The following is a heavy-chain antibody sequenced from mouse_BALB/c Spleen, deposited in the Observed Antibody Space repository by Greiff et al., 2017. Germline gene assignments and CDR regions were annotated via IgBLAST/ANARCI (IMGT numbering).Heavy chain of an antibody. D-gene: IGHD2-10*02. CDR2: ISDGGSYT. J-gene: IGHJ3*01. CDR1: GFTFSDYY. CDR3: ARDRYGNMAWFAY. V-gene: IGHV5-4*02. Sequence: EVQVVESGGGLVKPGGSLKLSCAASGFTFSDYYMYWVRQTPEKRLEWVATISDGGSYTYYPDSVKGRFTISRDNAKNNLYLQMSSLKSEDTAMYYCARDRYGNMAWFAYWGQGTLVTVSA.